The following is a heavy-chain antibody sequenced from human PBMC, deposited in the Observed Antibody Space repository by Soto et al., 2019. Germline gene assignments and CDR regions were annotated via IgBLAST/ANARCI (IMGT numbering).Heavy chain of an antibody. J-gene: IGHJ5*02. D-gene: IGHD4-4*01. Sequence: QITLKESGPALVKPTQTLTLTCTFSGFSLNTDGVGVGWIRQPPGQALEWLALIYWDDYKRYSPFLRSRLTITKDTSNNQVILSLTNREPVDTATYYCLQRRADDRNYDWFDTWGQGTLVNVAS. V-gene: IGHV2-5*02. CDR2: IYWDDYK. CDR3: LQRRADDRNYDWFDT. CDR1: GFSLNTDGVG.